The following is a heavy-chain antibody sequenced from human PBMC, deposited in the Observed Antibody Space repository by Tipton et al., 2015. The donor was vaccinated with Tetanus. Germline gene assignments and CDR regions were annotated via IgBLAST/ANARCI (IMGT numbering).Heavy chain of an antibody. J-gene: IGHJ6*02. V-gene: IGHV3-74*01. CDR2: INSDGSST. Sequence: SLRLSCAASGFTFSSYWMHWVRQAPGKGLVWVSRINSDGSSTSHADSVKGRFTISRDNAKNTLYLQMNSLRAEDTAVYYCARENGGYDYYYYYGMDVWGQGTTVTVSS. CDR1: GFTFSSYW. D-gene: IGHD5-12*01. CDR3: ARENGGYDYYYYYGMDV.